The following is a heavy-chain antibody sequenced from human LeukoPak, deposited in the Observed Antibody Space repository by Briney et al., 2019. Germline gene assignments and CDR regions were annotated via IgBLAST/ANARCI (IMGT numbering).Heavy chain of an antibody. J-gene: IGHJ3*02. CDR3: ARDLLGTSAFDI. Sequence: SETLSLTCTVSGVSISSYYWSWIRQPPGKGLEWIGYIYYSGSTNYNPSLKSRVTISVDTSKNQFSLKLSSVTAADTAVYYCARDLLGTSAFDIWGQGTMVTVSS. V-gene: IGHV4-59*01. CDR2: IYYSGST. CDR1: GVSISSYY. D-gene: IGHD2-8*02.